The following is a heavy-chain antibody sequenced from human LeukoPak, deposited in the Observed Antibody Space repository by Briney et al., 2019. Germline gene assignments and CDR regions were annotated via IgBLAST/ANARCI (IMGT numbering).Heavy chain of an antibody. CDR1: GGSFSGYY. Sequence: SETLSLTCAVYGGSFSGYYWSWIRQPPGKGLEWVGEINHSGSTNYNPSLKSRVTISVDTSKNQFSLKLSSVTAADTAVYYCARVRVRGVISPPVWFDPWGQGTLVTVSS. V-gene: IGHV4-34*01. CDR2: INHSGST. CDR3: ARVRVRGVISPPVWFDP. J-gene: IGHJ5*02. D-gene: IGHD3-10*01.